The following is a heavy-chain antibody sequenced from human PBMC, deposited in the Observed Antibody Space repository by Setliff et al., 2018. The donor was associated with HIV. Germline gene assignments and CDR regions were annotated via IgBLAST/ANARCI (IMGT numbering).Heavy chain of an antibody. D-gene: IGHD6-6*01. V-gene: IGHV4-39*07. Sequence: SETLSLTCPVSGGSISSSSYYWGWIRQPPGKGLEWIVSIYYSGSTNYNPSLKSRVTISVDTSKNQFSLKLTSVTAADTAVYYCARFSTSSGGTFDYWGQGTLVTVSS. J-gene: IGHJ4*02. CDR2: IYYSGST. CDR1: GGSISSSSYY. CDR3: ARFSTSSGGTFDY.